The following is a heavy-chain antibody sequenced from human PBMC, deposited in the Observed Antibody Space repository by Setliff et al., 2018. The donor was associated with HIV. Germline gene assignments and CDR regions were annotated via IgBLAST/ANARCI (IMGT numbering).Heavy chain of an antibody. CDR2: IHPVDSDT. D-gene: IGHD6-13*01. Sequence: AGESLKISCKGSGYSFTSSWIGWVRQMPGKGLEWMGIIHPVDSDTRYSPSFQGQVTISADKSISTAYLQWSTLKASDTAIYYCARHRRTAAGTLDAFDIWGQGTVVTVSS. CDR3: ARHRRTAAGTLDAFDI. V-gene: IGHV5-51*01. CDR1: GYSFTSSW. J-gene: IGHJ3*02.